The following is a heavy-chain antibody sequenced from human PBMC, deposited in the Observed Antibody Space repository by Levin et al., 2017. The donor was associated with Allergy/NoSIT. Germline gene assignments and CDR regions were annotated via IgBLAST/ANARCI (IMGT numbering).Heavy chain of an antibody. J-gene: IGHJ4*02. CDR2: IFPRDSDT. V-gene: IGHV5-51*01. CDR1: GYSFTSYW. CDR3: ARRDSDGSNSFDY. Sequence: KLGESLKISCQASGYSFTSYWFGWVRQRPGKGLEWMGLIFPRDSDTRVSPSFQGQIIMSVDKSISTAYLQWSSLKASDSAMYYCARRDSDGSNSFDYWGQGTLVTVSS. D-gene: IGHD4-23*01.